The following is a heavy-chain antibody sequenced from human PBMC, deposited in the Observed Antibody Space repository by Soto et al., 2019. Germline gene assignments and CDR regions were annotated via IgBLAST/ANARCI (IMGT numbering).Heavy chain of an antibody. D-gene: IGHD6-6*01. V-gene: IGHV4-34*01. J-gene: IGHJ4*02. CDR3: ARGRIPLAARLLDY. Sequence: PSETLSLTCAVYGGSFSGYYWSWIRQPPGKGLEWIGEINHSGSTNYNPSLKSRVTISVDTSKNQFSLKLSSVTAADTAVYYCARGRIPLAARLLDYWGQGTLVTVSS. CDR1: GGSFSGYY. CDR2: INHSGST.